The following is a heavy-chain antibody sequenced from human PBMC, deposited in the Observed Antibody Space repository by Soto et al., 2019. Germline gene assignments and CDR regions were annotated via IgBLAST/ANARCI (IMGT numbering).Heavy chain of an antibody. J-gene: IGHJ6*02. CDR2: IHAGNGNT. V-gene: IGHV1-3*01. Sequence: ASVKVSCKASGYTFTTYSMHWVRQAPGQRLEWMGWIHAGNGNTEHSQKFQGRVTITRDTSASTAYLELGSLRSEGTAVYYCARAACSSTSCYNYYAYGMDVWGQGTAVTVSS. CDR1: GYTFTTYS. CDR3: ARAACSSTSCYNYYAYGMDV. D-gene: IGHD2-2*01.